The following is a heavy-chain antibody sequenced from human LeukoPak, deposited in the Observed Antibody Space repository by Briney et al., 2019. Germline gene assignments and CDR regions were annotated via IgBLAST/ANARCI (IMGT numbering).Heavy chain of an antibody. CDR3: ARDMIILQS. V-gene: IGHV3-7*04. J-gene: IGHJ5*02. CDR2: IKQDGSEK. D-gene: IGHD3-16*01. CDR1: GFTFSSYS. Sequence: GGSLRLSCAASGFTFSSYSMNWVRQAPGKGLEWVANIKQDGSEKYYVDSVKGRFTISRDNAKKSLYLQMNSLRAEDTAVYFCARDMIILQSWGQGTLVTVSS.